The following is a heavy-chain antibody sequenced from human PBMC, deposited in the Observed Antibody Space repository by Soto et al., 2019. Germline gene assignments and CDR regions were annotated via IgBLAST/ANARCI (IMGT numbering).Heavy chain of an antibody. V-gene: IGHV1-3*01. CDR3: ARESNHYQDFFQN. CDR2: ISNAGSGNT. CDR1: GYPFPSFE. Sequence: ASVKVSGKTSGYPFPSFEVHWIRQAPGQRPEWMGGISNAGSGNTKYSQKFQGRLTITGDKRATTVYMALSSLTSEDTATYYCARESNHYQDFFQNWGQGTQVTVSS. J-gene: IGHJ4*02. D-gene: IGHD2-2*01.